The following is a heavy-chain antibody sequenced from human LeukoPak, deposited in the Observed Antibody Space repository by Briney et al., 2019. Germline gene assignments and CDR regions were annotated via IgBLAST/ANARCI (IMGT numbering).Heavy chain of an antibody. D-gene: IGHD3-16*02. Sequence: SETLSLTCTVSGGSISSGSYYWSWIRQPAGKGLEWIGRIYTSGSTNYNPSLKSRVTISVDTSKNQFSLKLSSVTAADTAVYYCARGNYVWGSYRYYAFDIWGQGTMVTVSS. CDR3: ARGNYVWGSYRYYAFDI. V-gene: IGHV4-61*02. CDR1: GGSISSGSYY. CDR2: IYTSGST. J-gene: IGHJ3*02.